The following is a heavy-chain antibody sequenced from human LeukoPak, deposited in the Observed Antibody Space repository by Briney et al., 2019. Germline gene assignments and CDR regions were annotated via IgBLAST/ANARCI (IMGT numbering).Heavy chain of an antibody. CDR1: GGSFSGYY. CDR2: IYYSGST. CDR3: ARHDSSGYYSPSYYFDY. D-gene: IGHD3-22*01. Sequence: SETLSLTCAVYGGSFSGYYWSWIRQPPGKGLEWIGYIYYSGSTNYNPSLKSRVTISVDTSKNQFSLKLSSVTAADTAVYYCARHDSSGYYSPSYYFDYWGQGTLVTVSS. J-gene: IGHJ4*02. V-gene: IGHV4-59*08.